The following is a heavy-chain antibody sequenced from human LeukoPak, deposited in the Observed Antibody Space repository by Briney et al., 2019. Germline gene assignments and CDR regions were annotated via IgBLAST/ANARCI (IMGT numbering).Heavy chain of an antibody. D-gene: IGHD3-22*01. CDR1: GFTFSSYS. Sequence: GGSLRLSCAAPGFTFSSYSMNWVRQAPGKGLEWVSSISSSSSYIYYADSVKGRFTISRDNSKNMLYLQMNSLGTEDTAVYYCAREPNYYDSSGYYFDYWGQGTLVTVSS. CDR3: AREPNYYDSSGYYFDY. V-gene: IGHV3-21*06. CDR2: ISSSSSYI. J-gene: IGHJ4*02.